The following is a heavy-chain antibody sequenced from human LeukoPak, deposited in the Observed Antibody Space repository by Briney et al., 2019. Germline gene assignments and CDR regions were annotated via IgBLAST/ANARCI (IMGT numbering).Heavy chain of an antibody. Sequence: ASVKVSCKASGYTFTGYYMHWVRQAPGQGLEWMGWTNPNSGGTNYAQKFQGRVTMTRDTSISTAYMELSRLRSDDTAVYYCARVRAYYYDSSGYPTNWFDPWGQGTLVTVSS. CDR2: TNPNSGGT. J-gene: IGHJ5*02. V-gene: IGHV1-2*02. CDR3: ARVRAYYYDSSGYPTNWFDP. D-gene: IGHD3-22*01. CDR1: GYTFTGYY.